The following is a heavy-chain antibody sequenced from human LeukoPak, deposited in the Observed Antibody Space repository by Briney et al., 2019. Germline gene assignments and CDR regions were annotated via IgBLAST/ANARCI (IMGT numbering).Heavy chain of an antibody. CDR3: ARRGRNSSGWQDYL. D-gene: IGHD6-25*01. J-gene: IGHJ4*02. CDR2: IYKTGST. V-gene: IGHV4-59*01. Sequence: PSETLSLTCTVSGRSISSYYWSWIRQPPGKGLEWIANIYKTGSTNYNPSLSSRVTISIDTAKNQFSLKLTSVTAADTAVYYCARRGRNSSGWQDYLWGQGTLVTVSS. CDR1: GRSISSYY.